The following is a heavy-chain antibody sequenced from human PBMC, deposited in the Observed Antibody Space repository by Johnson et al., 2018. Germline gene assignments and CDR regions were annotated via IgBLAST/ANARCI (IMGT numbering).Heavy chain of an antibody. Sequence: VQLQESGGSVVRXGGSXRLXCAASGFIFDDYAMSWVRHAPGKGLEWVSGIYRDGGTRGYADSGKGRFTISRDNAKNSLYLQRNSLRAEDTALYYCVRESGTYLQYGMDVWGQGTTVTVSS. CDR3: VRESGTYLQYGMDV. CDR2: IYRDGGTR. J-gene: IGHJ6*02. D-gene: IGHD1-26*01. V-gene: IGHV3-20*04. CDR1: GFIFDDYA.